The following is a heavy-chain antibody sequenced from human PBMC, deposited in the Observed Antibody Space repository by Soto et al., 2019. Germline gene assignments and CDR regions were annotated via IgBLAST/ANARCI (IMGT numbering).Heavy chain of an antibody. CDR3: ARNQFGRQVVIMRRKTTGNWFDP. D-gene: IGHD3-3*01. CDR2: ISGSGGST. J-gene: IGHJ5*02. CDR1: GFTFSSYA. Sequence: GGSLRLSCAASGFTFSSYAMSWVRQAPGKGLEWVSAISGSGGSTYYADSVKGRFTISRDNSKNTLYLQMNSLRAEDTAVYYCARNQFGRQVVIMRRKTTGNWFDPWGQGTLVTVSS. V-gene: IGHV3-23*01.